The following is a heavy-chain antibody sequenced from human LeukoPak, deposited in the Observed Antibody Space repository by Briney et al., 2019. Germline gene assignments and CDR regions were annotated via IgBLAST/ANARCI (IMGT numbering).Heavy chain of an antibody. D-gene: IGHD5-24*01. CDR1: GGSISSSSYY. CDR2: IYYSGST. Sequence: SETLSLTCTVSGGSISSSSYYWGWIRQPPGKGLEWIGSIYYSGSTYYNPSLKSRVTISVDTSKNQFSLKLSSVTAADTAVYYCARGRGYNYAPYDYWGQGTLVTVSS. J-gene: IGHJ4*02. CDR3: ARGRGYNYAPYDY. V-gene: IGHV4-39*07.